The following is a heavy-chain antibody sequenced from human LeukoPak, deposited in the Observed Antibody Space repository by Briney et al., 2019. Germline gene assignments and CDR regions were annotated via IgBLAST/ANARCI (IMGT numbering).Heavy chain of an antibody. J-gene: IGHJ4*02. CDR1: SYSISSDYY. V-gene: IGHV4-38-2*02. Sequence: PSETLSLTCGVSSYSISSDYYWGWIRQPPGKGLEWLGSIYHSGSTSYNPSLKSRVTISVDTSKNQFSLKLSSVTAADTAVYYCARDVQYAFDYWGQGTLVTVSS. D-gene: IGHD4-11*01. CDR3: ARDVQYAFDY. CDR2: IYHSGST.